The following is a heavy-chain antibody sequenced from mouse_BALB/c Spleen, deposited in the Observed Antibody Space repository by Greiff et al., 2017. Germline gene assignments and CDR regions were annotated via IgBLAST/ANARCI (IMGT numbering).Heavy chain of an antibody. CDR3: ARDSEDWFAY. Sequence: EVKLVESGGGLVQPGGSLRLSCATSGFTFTDYYMSWVRQPPGKALEWLGFIRNKANGYTTEYSASVKGRFTISRDNSQSILYLQMNTLRAEDSATYYCARDSEDWFAYWGQGTLVTVSA. CDR1: GFTFTDYY. CDR2: IRNKANGYTT. J-gene: IGHJ3*01. V-gene: IGHV7-3*02.